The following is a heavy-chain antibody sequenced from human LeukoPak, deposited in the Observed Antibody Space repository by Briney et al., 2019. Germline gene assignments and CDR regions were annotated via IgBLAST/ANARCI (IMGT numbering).Heavy chain of an antibody. V-gene: IGHV4-34*01. D-gene: IGHD5-18*01. Sequence: SETLSLTCAVYGGSFSGYYWSWIRQPPGKGLEWIGEINHSGSTNYNPSLKSRVTISVDTSKNQFSLKLSSVTAADTAVYYCARVGPEGCSYGYTYDAFDIWGQGTMVTVSS. CDR3: ARVGPEGCSYGYTYDAFDI. CDR1: GGSFSGYY. CDR2: INHSGST. J-gene: IGHJ3*02.